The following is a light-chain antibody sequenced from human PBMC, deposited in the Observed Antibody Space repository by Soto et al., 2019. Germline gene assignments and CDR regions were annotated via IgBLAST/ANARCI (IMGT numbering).Light chain of an antibody. Sequence: QSALTQPPSASGSPGQSVTISCTGTSSDIGGYDYVSWYQQHPGKAPKLIIYEVNKRPSGVPDRFSGSKSGNTASLIVSGLQAEDEAGYYCSSYAGSNNLVFAGGTKVTVL. J-gene: IGLJ3*02. CDR1: SSDIGGYDY. V-gene: IGLV2-8*01. CDR2: EVN. CDR3: SSYAGSNNLV.